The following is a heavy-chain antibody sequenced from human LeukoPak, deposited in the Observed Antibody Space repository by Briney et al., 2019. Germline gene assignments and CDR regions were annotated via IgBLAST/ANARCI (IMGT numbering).Heavy chain of an antibody. V-gene: IGHV1-2*02. D-gene: IGHD6-19*01. J-gene: IGHJ4*02. Sequence: GASLKVSCKPSGYTFTGYYLHWVRQAPGQGLEWMGWINHNTGATIYAEKFQGRVTMTRDTSIDTAYMEMRSLRSDDTAVYYCARDRVGSGWPRPRYFEIWGQGNRITVSS. CDR2: INHNTGAT. CDR1: GYTFTGYY. CDR3: ARDRVGSGWPRPRYFEI.